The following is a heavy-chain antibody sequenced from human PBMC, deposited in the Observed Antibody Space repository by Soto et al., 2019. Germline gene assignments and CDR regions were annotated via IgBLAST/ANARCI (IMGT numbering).Heavy chain of an antibody. Sequence: ASVKVSCKASGYTFSTYSLHWVRQAPGQGLEWMGWINGGNGHTRYSQKFKDRVTISRDTPASTAYMELSGLRSEDTAVYYCARGKGMEENYYYYGMDVWGQGTTVTVSS. CDR2: INGGNGHT. J-gene: IGHJ6*02. V-gene: IGHV1-3*01. D-gene: IGHD1-1*01. CDR3: ARGKGMEENYYYYGMDV. CDR1: GYTFSTYS.